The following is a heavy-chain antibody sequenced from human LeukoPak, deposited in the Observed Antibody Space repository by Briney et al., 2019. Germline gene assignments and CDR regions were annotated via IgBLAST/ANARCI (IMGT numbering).Heavy chain of an antibody. CDR1: GYSFTNYA. D-gene: IGHD3-10*01. CDR2: INAGNDNT. Sequence: ASVTVSCKASGYSFTNYAIHWVRQGPGQRLEWMGWINAGNDNTKYSQKFQGRVTITRDTSASTVYMELSSLRSEDTAVYYCTRGLLWFGELSPPGYWGQGTLITVSS. J-gene: IGHJ4*02. CDR3: TRGLLWFGELSPPGY. V-gene: IGHV1-3*01.